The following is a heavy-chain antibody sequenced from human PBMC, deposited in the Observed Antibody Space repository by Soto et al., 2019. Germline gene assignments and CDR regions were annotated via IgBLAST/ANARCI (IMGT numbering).Heavy chain of an antibody. CDR2: INSDGSST. CDR1: GFTFSSYW. J-gene: IGHJ5*02. CDR3: ARDSGYYGSGSYPPYNWFDP. D-gene: IGHD3-10*01. V-gene: IGHV3-74*01. Sequence: GGSLRLSCAASGFTFSSYWMHWVRQAPGKGLVWVSRINSDGSSTSYADSVKGRFTISRDNAKNTLYLQMNSLRAEDTAVYYCARDSGYYGSGSYPPYNWFDPWGQGTLVTV.